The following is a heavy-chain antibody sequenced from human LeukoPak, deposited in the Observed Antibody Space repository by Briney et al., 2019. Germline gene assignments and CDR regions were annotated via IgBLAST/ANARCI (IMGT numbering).Heavy chain of an antibody. V-gene: IGHV3-33*01. Sequence: GGSLRLSCAASRFTFSSHGMHWVRQAPGKGLEWVAVIWYDGSNTYYVDSVKGRFTISRDNSKNTLYLQMNSLRAEDTAVYYCARGQYYDPSGGTHDAFDIWGQGTMVTVSS. CDR1: RFTFSSHG. CDR2: IWYDGSNT. J-gene: IGHJ3*02. CDR3: ARGQYYDPSGGTHDAFDI. D-gene: IGHD3-22*01.